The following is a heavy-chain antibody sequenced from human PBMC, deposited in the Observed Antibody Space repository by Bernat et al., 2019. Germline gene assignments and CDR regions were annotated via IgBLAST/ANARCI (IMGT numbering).Heavy chain of an antibody. V-gene: IGHV3-43*01. J-gene: IGHJ3*02. CDR1: GFTFADYT. D-gene: IGHD4-11*01. CDR3: AKDDGMTTVTMDAFDI. Sequence: EVQLVESAGVVVQPGGSLRLPCAPPGFTFADYTLHWVRQPPGQGLAWASLITWDGGSTYYADSVQGRFTISRDNSKNSLYLQMNSLRTEDTAWYYCAKDDGMTTVTMDAFDIWGQGTMVTVA. CDR2: ITWDGGST.